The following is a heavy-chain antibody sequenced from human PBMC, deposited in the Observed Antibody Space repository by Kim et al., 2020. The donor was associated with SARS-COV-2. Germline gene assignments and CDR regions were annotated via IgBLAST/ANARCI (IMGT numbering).Heavy chain of an antibody. D-gene: IGHD3-22*01. Sequence: KFQERVTITRDMSTSTAYMELSSLGSEDTAVYYCAADLSYYYDSSGDFDYWGQGTLVTVSS. CDR3: AADLSYYYDSSGDFDY. J-gene: IGHJ4*02. V-gene: IGHV1-58*01.